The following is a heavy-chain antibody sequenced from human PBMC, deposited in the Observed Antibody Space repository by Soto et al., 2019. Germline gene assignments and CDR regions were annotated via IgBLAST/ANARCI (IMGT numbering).Heavy chain of an antibody. D-gene: IGHD6-13*01. CDR3: ARIPGYSTTWYYAFDI. CDR1: GYTFTNYG. CDR2: IITYSGNT. V-gene: IGHV1-18*01. Sequence: QVQLVQSGPEVKKPGASVKVSCQAAGYTFTNYGITWVRQAPGQGLEWMGWIITYSGNTNYAQKLQHRVSLTADTSTSTAYMELRSLRSDDTAVYYCARIPGYSTTWYYAFDIWGQGTLVNVSP. J-gene: IGHJ3*02.